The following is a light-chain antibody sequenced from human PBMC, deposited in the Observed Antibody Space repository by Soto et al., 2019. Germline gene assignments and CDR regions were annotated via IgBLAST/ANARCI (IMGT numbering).Light chain of an antibody. CDR1: QSLVHSDGNTY. J-gene: IGKJ4*01. CDR2: KIS. Sequence: DIVMTQTPLSSPVTLGQPASISCRSSQSLVHSDGNTYLSWLHQRPGQPPRPLIYKISNRFSGVPDRFSGSGAGTDFTLKISRVEVEDVGVYYCMQATPSLTIGGGTKVEI. CDR3: MQATPSLT. V-gene: IGKV2-24*01.